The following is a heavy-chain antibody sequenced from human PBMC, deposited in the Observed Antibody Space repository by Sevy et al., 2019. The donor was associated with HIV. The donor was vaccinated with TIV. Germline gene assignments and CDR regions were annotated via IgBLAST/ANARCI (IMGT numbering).Heavy chain of an antibody. Sequence: GGSLRLLCAASGFSINNYAMTWVRQAPGKGLEWVSNITAPGGRAYLADSVKGRFTISSDTSVNKVFLQMDSLRVEDTAIYYCAKAQGEWGTPFALDVWGQGTTVTVSS. D-gene: IGHD3-16*01. CDR1: GFSINNYA. CDR3: AKAQGEWGTPFALDV. V-gene: IGHV3-23*01. CDR2: ITAPGGRA. J-gene: IGHJ6*02.